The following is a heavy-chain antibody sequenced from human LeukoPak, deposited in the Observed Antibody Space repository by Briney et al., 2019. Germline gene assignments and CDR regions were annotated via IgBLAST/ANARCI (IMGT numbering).Heavy chain of an antibody. CDR2: ISATGVST. CDR1: GFTFSSYA. Sequence: GGSLRLSCAASGFTFSSYAMGWVRQAPGKGLEWVSSISATGVSTYFAASVRGRFTISRDNSKNTQYLQMNSLRAEDTAVYYCARGGYYDSWIDAFDIWGQGTMVTVSS. D-gene: IGHD3-10*01. CDR3: ARGGYYDSWIDAFDI. V-gene: IGHV3-23*01. J-gene: IGHJ3*02.